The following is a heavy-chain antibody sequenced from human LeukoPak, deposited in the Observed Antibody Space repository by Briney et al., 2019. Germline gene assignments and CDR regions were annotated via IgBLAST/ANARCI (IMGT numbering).Heavy chain of an antibody. D-gene: IGHD2-2*01. V-gene: IGHV4-61*05. CDR3: ARGRNGYCSSTSDMGCYFDY. CDR2: IYYSGST. J-gene: IGHJ4*02. CDR1: GGSISSSSYY. Sequence: NPSETLSLTCTVSGGSISSSSYYWGWIRQPPGKGLEWIGYIYYSGSTNYNPSLKSRVTISVDTSKNQFSLKLSSVTAADTAVYYCARGRNGYCSSTSDMGCYFDYWGQGTLVTVSS.